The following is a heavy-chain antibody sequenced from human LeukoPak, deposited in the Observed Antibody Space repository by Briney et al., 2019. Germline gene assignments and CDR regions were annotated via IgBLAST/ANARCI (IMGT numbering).Heavy chain of an antibody. CDR3: ARGYCSGGSCYGGDY. Sequence: GGSLRLSCAASGFTFVNAWMHWVRQAPGKGLEWVSYISSSGTTIYYAERRFTISRDNAKNSLYLLMNSLRAEDTAIYYCARGYCSGGSCYGGDYWGQGTLVTVSS. J-gene: IGHJ4*02. CDR2: ISSSGTTI. D-gene: IGHD2-15*01. CDR1: GFTFVNAW. V-gene: IGHV3-48*04.